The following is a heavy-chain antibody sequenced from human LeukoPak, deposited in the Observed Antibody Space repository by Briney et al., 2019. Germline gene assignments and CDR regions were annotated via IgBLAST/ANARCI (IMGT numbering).Heavy chain of an antibody. CDR3: ARAGFLEMATSHDAFDI. Sequence: PSETLSLTCTVSGGSISSYYWSWIRQPPGKGLEWIGYIYYSGSTNYNPSLKSRVTISVDTSKNQFSLKLSSVTAADTAVYYCARAGFLEMATSHDAFDIWGQGTMVTVSS. CDR1: GGSISSYY. D-gene: IGHD5-24*01. V-gene: IGHV4-59*01. CDR2: IYYSGST. J-gene: IGHJ3*02.